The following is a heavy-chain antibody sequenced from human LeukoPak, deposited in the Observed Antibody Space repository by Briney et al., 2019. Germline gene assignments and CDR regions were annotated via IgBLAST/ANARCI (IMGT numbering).Heavy chain of an antibody. Sequence: ASVTVSCKASGYTFTSYYMHWVRQAPGQGLEWMGIINPSGGSTSYAQKFQGRVTMTSDISTSTVYMELSSLRSEDTAVYYCVRELDSSGYTLDHWGQGTRVTVS. V-gene: IGHV1-46*01. CDR3: VRELDSSGYTLDH. CDR1: GYTFTSYY. D-gene: IGHD3-22*01. CDR2: INPSGGST. J-gene: IGHJ4*02.